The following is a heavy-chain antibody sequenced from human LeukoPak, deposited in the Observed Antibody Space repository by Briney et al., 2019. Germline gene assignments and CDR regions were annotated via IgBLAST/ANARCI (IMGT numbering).Heavy chain of an antibody. CDR1: GFTFSTFA. D-gene: IGHD5-18*01. Sequence: GGSLRLSCVASGFTFSTFAMNWVRQAPGKGLEWVSTISETGRSTYYADSVKGQFTISRDNSKNTLYLQMNSLRAEDAAVYYCAKDRGYSYGISEYWGQGTLVTVSS. V-gene: IGHV3-23*01. J-gene: IGHJ4*02. CDR2: ISETGRST. CDR3: AKDRGYSYGISEY.